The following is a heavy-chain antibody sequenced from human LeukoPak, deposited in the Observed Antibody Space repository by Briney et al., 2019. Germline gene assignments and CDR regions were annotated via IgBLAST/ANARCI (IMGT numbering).Heavy chain of an antibody. Sequence: ASVKVSCKASGYTFTSYAMNWVRQAPGQGLEWMGRINPNSGGTNYAQKFQGRVTMTRDTSISTAYMELSRLRSDDTAVYYCARAGRYSSGPFFYWGQGTLVTVSS. CDR3: ARAGRYSSGPFFY. D-gene: IGHD6-19*01. V-gene: IGHV1-2*06. J-gene: IGHJ4*02. CDR2: INPNSGGT. CDR1: GYTFTSYA.